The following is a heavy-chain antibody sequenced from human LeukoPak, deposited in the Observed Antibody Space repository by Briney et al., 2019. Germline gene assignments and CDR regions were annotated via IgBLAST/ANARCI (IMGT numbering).Heavy chain of an antibody. CDR1: AGTFSFYA. D-gene: IGHD2-15*01. CDR3: ASLRGDIVFDR. J-gene: IGHJ4*02. V-gene: IGHV1-69*05. CDR2: MILIFGTA. Sequence: GAGVTVSFKASAGTFSFYAFSWVRQAPGPGLEWMGGMILIFGTANYAQKFQGRVTITTDESTSKAYMELSSLRSEDTAVYNCASLRGDIVFDRWGQGALVTVSS.